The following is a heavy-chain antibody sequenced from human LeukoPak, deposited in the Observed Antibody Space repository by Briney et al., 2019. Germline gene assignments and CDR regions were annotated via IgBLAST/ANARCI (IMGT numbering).Heavy chain of an antibody. CDR3: ARHTTIFGHFGY. Sequence: KPSKTLSLTCTVSGGSLSSSSYYWGWIRQPPGKGLEWIGSMYYSGSTYYNPSLKSRVTISVDTSKNQFSLKLSSVAAADTAVYYCARHTTIFGHFGYWGQGTLVTVSS. CDR2: MYYSGST. V-gene: IGHV4-39*01. J-gene: IGHJ4*02. CDR1: GGSLSSSSYY. D-gene: IGHD3-3*01.